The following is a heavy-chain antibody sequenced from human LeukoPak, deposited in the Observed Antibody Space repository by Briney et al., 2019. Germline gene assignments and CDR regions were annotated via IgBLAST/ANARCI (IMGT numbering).Heavy chain of an antibody. CDR1: GFTFSNYE. D-gene: IGHD6-19*01. V-gene: IGHV3-48*03. CDR2: ISDSGSFI. CDR3: AKDGQWLGTYYYYYMDV. Sequence: GGSLRLSCATSGFTFSNYEMTWVRRAPGKGLEWISYISDSGSFIDYADSVKGRFTISRDNAKSSLYLQMNSLRAEDTAVYYCAKDGQWLGTYYYYYMDVWGKGTTVTISS. J-gene: IGHJ6*03.